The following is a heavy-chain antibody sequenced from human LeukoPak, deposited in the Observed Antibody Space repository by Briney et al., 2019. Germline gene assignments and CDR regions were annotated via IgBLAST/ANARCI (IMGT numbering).Heavy chain of an antibody. CDR2: IKPSDGSR. CDR3: VREPISGLYYFDY. J-gene: IGHJ4*02. D-gene: IGHD2-15*01. V-gene: IGHV1-46*01. Sequence: ASVKVSCKASGYTFTSYNIHWVRQAPGQGLEWMAIIKPSDGSRSYAQKFQGRITVTRDTATSTVYMELSSLRSDDTAIYYCVREPISGLYYFDYWGQGTLVTVSS. CDR1: GYTFTSYN.